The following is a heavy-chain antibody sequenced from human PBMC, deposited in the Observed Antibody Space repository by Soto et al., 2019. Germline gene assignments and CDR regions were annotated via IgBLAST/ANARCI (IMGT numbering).Heavy chain of an antibody. D-gene: IGHD3-22*01. CDR2: INHSGST. J-gene: IGHJ4*02. Sequence: SETMSVPWAVYGGCFSVYYWSWIRQSPGKGLEWIGEINHSGSTNQNPSLKSRVTISVDTSKNQFSLQLNSVTPEDTAVYYCARSGPGGYIDYWGQGTLVTVSS. CDR3: ARSGPGGYIDY. CDR1: GGCFSVYY. V-gene: IGHV4-34*01.